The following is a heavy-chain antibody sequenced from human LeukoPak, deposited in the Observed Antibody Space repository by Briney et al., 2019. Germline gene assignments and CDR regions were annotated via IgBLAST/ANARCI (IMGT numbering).Heavy chain of an antibody. CDR3: ARQLYVSGSYYAPMDV. CDR2: VHYSGST. V-gene: IGHV4-59*05. Sequence: SETLSLTCSVSGGSMSSYSWSWIRQTAGKGLEWIASVHYSGSTYYNPSLKSRLTISVDTSKNQFSLELSSVTAADTALYFCARQLYVSGSYYAPMDVWGKGTTVTISS. J-gene: IGHJ6*03. CDR1: GGSMSSYS. D-gene: IGHD3-10*01.